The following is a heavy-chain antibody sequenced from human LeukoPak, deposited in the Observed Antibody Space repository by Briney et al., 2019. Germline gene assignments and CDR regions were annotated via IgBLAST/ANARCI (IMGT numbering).Heavy chain of an antibody. CDR1: GFTFSSYA. CDR3: ASLSPSGSYYNH. J-gene: IGHJ5*02. CDR2: ISASGAGT. D-gene: IGHD1-26*01. Sequence: GGSLRLSCATSGFTFSSYAMTWVRQAPGKGLEWVSSISASGAGTYYADSVQGRFTVSRDNSKNTLYLQMNSLRAEDTAVYYCASLSPSGSYYNHWGQGTLVTVSS. V-gene: IGHV3-23*01.